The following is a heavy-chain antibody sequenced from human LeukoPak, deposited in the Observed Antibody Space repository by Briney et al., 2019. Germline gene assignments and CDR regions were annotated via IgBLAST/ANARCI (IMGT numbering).Heavy chain of an antibody. CDR3: ASQGLAARRYYYYYMDV. V-gene: IGHV5-51*01. J-gene: IGHJ6*03. CDR2: IYPGDSDT. D-gene: IGHD6-6*01. CDR1: GYSFTSYW. Sequence: GESLKISCKGSGYSFTSYWIGWVRQMPGKGRGWMGIIYPGDSDTRYSPSFQGQVTISADKSISTAYLQWSSLKASDTAMYYCASQGLAARRYYYYYMDVWGKGTTVTVSS.